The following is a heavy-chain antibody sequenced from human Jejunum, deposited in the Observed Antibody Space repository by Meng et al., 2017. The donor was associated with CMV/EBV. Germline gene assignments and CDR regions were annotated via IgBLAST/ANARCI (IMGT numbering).Heavy chain of an antibody. V-gene: IGHV7-4-1*02. CDR2: IDPNTGNP. CDR1: GYTFTSYA. CDR3: ARDSPLDGYSLLDY. D-gene: IGHD5-24*01. Sequence: QGQLVQSWSEFKHPGASVKFSCRPSGYTFTSYAINWVRQAPGQGPDWMGWIDPNTGNPTYDQGFTGRFVFSLDTSVSTAYLQINSLRADDTAVYYCARDSPLDGYSLLDYWGQGTLVTVSS. J-gene: IGHJ4*02.